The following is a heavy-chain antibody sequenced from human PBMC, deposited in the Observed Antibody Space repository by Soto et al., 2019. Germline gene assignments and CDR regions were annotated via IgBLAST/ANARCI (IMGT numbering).Heavy chain of an antibody. CDR2: ISAYNGNT. CDR3: ARAYYDSSGYYRSTSYGMDV. V-gene: IGHV1-18*01. D-gene: IGHD3-22*01. Sequence: QVQLVQSGAEVKKPGASVKVSCKASGYTFTSYGISWVRQAPGQGLEWMGWISAYNGNTNYAQKLQGRVTMTTDTSPSTAYMELRSLRSDDTAVYYCARAYYDSSGYYRSTSYGMDVWGQGTTVTVSS. CDR1: GYTFTSYG. J-gene: IGHJ6*02.